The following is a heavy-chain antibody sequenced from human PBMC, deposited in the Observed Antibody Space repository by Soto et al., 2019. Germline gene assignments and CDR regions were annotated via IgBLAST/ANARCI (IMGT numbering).Heavy chain of an antibody. J-gene: IGHJ4*02. D-gene: IGHD2-15*01. CDR2: IGTSASIT. CDR3: AKDVL. CDR1: GFTFSSFA. V-gene: IGHV3-23*01. Sequence: EVQLLESGGNLVQPGGSLRLSCAASGFTFSSFAMSWVRQAPGKGLEWVSVIGTSASITAYADSVRGRFTISRDNSKNTLYLQMNSLRAEDTAVYYCAKDVLGGQGTLVIVSS.